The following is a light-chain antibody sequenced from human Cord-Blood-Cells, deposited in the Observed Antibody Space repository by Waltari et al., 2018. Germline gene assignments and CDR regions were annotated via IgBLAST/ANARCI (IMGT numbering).Light chain of an antibody. J-gene: IGLJ2*01. CDR1: SSDVGGYNY. CDR2: DVS. V-gene: IGLV2-11*01. Sequence: QSALTQPRSVSGSPGQSVTISCTGTSSDVGGYNYVSWYQQHPGKAPKLMIYDVSKRPSGFPDRFSGSKSGNTASLTSSGLQAEDEADYYCCSYAGSYTLVFGGGTKLTVL. CDR3: CSYAGSYTLV.